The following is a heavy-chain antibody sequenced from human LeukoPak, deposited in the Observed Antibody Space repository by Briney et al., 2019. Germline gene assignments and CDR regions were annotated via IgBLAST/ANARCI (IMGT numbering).Heavy chain of an antibody. CDR3: MRGYGYHHY. D-gene: IGHD5-18*01. CDR2: IKQDGSEK. J-gene: IGHJ4*02. Sequence: PGGSLRLSCAASGFTFSSYWMSWVRQAPGKGLEWVANIKQDGSEKYYIDSVKGRFTISRDNAKNSLYLQMNSLRAEDTAVYYCMRGYGYHHYWGQGTLVTVSA. CDR1: GFTFSSYW. V-gene: IGHV3-7*03.